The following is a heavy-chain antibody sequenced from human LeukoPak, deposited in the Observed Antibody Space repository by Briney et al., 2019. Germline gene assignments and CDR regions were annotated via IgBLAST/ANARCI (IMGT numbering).Heavy chain of an antibody. CDR3: ARDPPPHIIAAAGPRYFDY. Sequence: ASVKVSCKASGGTFSNYVISWVRQAPGQGLEWMGWISAYNGNTNYAQKLQGRVTMTTDISTSTAYMELRSLRSDDTAVYYCARDPPPHIIAAAGPRYFDYWGQGTLVTVSS. D-gene: IGHD6-13*01. J-gene: IGHJ4*02. V-gene: IGHV1-18*01. CDR2: ISAYNGNT. CDR1: GGTFSNYV.